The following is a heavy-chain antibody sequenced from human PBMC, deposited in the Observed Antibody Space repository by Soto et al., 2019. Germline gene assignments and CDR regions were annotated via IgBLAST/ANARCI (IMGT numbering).Heavy chain of an antibody. CDR3: ARGRGYCSGGCCQALDY. J-gene: IGHJ4*02. V-gene: IGHV1-3*01. CDR1: GYTFTSYD. D-gene: IGHD2-15*01. CDR2: INAGNGNT. Sequence: ASVKVSCKASGYTFTSYDINWVRQATGQRLEWMGWINAGNGNTKYSQKFQGRVTITRDTSARTAYMELSSLRSEDTAVYYCARGRGYCSGGCCQALDYWGQGTLVTVSS.